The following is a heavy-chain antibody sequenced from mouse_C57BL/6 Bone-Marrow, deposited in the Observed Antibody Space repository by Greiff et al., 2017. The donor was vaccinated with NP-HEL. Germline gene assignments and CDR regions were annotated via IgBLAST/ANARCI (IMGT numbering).Heavy chain of an antibody. CDR1: GYTFTSYW. V-gene: IGHV1-74*01. J-gene: IGHJ2*01. CDR3: ANYGSRGYFDY. Sequence: QVQLQQPGAELVKPGASVKVSCKASGYTFTSYWMHWVKQRPGQGLEWIGRIHPSDSDTNYNQKFKGKATLTVDKSSSTAYMQLNSLTSEDSAVYYCANYGSRGYFDYWGQGTTLTVSS. CDR2: IHPSDSDT. D-gene: IGHD1-1*01.